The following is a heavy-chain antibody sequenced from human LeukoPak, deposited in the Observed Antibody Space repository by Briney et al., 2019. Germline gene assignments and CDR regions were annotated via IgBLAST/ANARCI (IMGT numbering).Heavy chain of an antibody. V-gene: IGHV3-23*01. D-gene: IGHD1-26*01. CDR3: AKEVIVGVSFDS. CDR1: GFTFSSYA. CDR2: ISGSGGST. Sequence: GGSLRLSCAASGFTFSSYAMSWVRQAPGKGLEWVAAISGSGGSTYYVDSVKGRFTISRDNSKNTLYLQMDSLRAEDTAVYYCAKEVIVGVSFDSWGQGTLVTVSS. J-gene: IGHJ4*02.